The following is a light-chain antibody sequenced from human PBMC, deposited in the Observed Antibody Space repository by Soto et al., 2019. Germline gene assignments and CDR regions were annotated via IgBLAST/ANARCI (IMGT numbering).Light chain of an antibody. J-gene: IGKJ4*01. CDR2: DVS. V-gene: IGKV3-11*01. CDR1: QSVSGY. Sequence: EIVFTQSPATLSLFPGERATLSCRASQSVSGYLAWYQQKPGQAPRLLIYDVSNRATGIPARFSGSGSGTDFILTISCLDPEDVAIYYCLQRSSWPLTFGGGTKVEIK. CDR3: LQRSSWPLT.